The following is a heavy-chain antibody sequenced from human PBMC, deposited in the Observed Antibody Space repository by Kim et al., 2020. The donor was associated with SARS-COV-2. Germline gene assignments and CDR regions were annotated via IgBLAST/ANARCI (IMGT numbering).Heavy chain of an antibody. CDR1: GGSFSGYY. V-gene: IGHV4-34*01. CDR3: ARGGIAASVPKL. Sequence: SETLSLTCAVYGGSFSGYYWSWIRQPPGKGLEWIGEINHSGSTNYNPSLKSRVTISVDTSKNQFSLKLSSVTAADTAVYYCARGGIAASVPKLWGQGTLV. CDR2: INHSGST. D-gene: IGHD6-13*01. J-gene: IGHJ1*01.